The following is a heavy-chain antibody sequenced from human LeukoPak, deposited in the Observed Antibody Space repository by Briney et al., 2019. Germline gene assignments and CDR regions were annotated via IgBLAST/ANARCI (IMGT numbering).Heavy chain of an antibody. CDR2: IYGSGNT. J-gene: IGHJ4*02. Sequence: SETLSLTCTVSGGSISSWYWSWIRQPPGKGLEWIGYIYGSGNTNYNPSLKSRVTMSIDRSKNQFSLKLTSVTAADTATYYCARETSLAGFASGSGFNYWGQGILVTVSS. V-gene: IGHV4-59*01. CDR3: ARETSLAGFASGSGFNY. CDR1: GGSISSWY. D-gene: IGHD6-19*01.